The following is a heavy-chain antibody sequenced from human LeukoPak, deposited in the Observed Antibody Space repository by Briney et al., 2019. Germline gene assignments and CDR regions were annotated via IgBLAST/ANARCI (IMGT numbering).Heavy chain of an antibody. CDR3: ARAPGVSSGWYFNY. CDR2: INHSGST. J-gene: IGHJ4*02. CDR1: GFTFSNAW. D-gene: IGHD6-19*01. V-gene: IGHV4-34*01. Sequence: PGGSLRLSCAASGFTFSNAWMSWVRQPPGKGLEWIGEINHSGSTNYNPSLKSRVTISVDTSKNQFSLKLSPVTAADTAVYYCARAPGVSSGWYFNYWGQGTLVTVSS.